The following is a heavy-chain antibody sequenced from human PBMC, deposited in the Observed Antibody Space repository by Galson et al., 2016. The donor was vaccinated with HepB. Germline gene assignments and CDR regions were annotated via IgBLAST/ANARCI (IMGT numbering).Heavy chain of an antibody. CDR2: ISGSGGST. D-gene: IGHD3-10*01. V-gene: IGHV3-23*01. CDR3: ARVITMVRGILKQRDYYGMDV. CDR1: GFTFSTYG. Sequence: SLRLSCAAPGFTFSTYGMSWVRQAPGKGLEWVSVISGSGGSTYSADSVKGRFTISRDNSKNTLYLQMNSLRAEDTAVYYCARVITMVRGILKQRDYYGMDVWGQGTTVTVSS. J-gene: IGHJ6*02.